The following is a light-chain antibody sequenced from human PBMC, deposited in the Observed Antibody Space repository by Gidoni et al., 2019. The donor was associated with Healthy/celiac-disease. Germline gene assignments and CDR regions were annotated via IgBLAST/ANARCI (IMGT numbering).Light chain of an antibody. Sequence: EIVLSQYPATLSLSPGERDTLSCRANQSVSSYLAWYQQNLGQAPRLLIYDASNRATGIPARFSGSGSGTDFTLTIISLEPEDFAVYYCQQRSNWPTFGQRTKVEIK. CDR1: QSVSSY. V-gene: IGKV3-11*01. J-gene: IGKJ1*01. CDR3: QQRSNWPT. CDR2: DAS.